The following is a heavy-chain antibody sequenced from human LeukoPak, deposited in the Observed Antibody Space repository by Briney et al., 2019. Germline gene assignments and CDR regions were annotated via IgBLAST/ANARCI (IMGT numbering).Heavy chain of an antibody. V-gene: IGHV4-30-4*08. D-gene: IGHD6-19*01. CDR2: IYYSGST. Sequence: SETLSLTCTVSGGSISSGDYYWSWIRQPPGKGLEWIGYIYYSGSTYYNPSLKSRVTISVDTSKNQFSLKLSSVTAADTAVYYCARGWYSSGWYSGEFYDYWGQGTLVTVSS. CDR1: GGSISSGDYY. CDR3: ARGWYSSGWYSGEFYDY. J-gene: IGHJ4*02.